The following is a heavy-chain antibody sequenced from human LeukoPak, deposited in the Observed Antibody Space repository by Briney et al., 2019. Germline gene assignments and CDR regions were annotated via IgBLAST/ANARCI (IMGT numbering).Heavy chain of an antibody. Sequence: GGSLRLSCAASGFTFSSYWMHWVRQAPGKGLVWVSRINSDGSSTSYADSVKGRFTISRDNAKNTLYLRMNSLRAEDTAVYYCARGRPGCYYGMDVWGQGTTVTVSS. J-gene: IGHJ6*02. CDR3: ARGRPGCYYGMDV. V-gene: IGHV3-74*01. CDR2: INSDGSST. D-gene: IGHD1-14*01. CDR1: GFTFSSYW.